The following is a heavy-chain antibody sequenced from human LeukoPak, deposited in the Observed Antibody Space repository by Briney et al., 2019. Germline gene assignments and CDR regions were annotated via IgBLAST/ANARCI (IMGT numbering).Heavy chain of an antibody. CDR3: ARYTSGYMWYFDY. V-gene: IGHV6-1*01. CDR2: TYYRSKWYD. J-gene: IGHJ4*02. Sequence: SQTLSLTCAISGDSVSSNSASWNWIRQSPSRGLEWLGRTYYRSKWYDEYAVSVKSRITINADTSKNQFSLQLNAVTPEDTAVYYCARYTSGYMWYFDYWGQGTLVTVSS. D-gene: IGHD3-9*01. CDR1: GDSVSSNSAS.